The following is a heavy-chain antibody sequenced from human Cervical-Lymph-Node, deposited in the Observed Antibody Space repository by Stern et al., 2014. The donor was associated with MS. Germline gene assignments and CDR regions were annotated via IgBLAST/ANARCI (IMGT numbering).Heavy chain of an antibody. CDR2: ISVHSGNT. D-gene: IGHD3-16*02. CDR1: GYTFTSNG. CDR3: ARDRDHRLDV. Sequence: VQLVESGAEVKKPGASVKVSCKASGYTFTSNGIGWVRQAPGQGLEWMGWISVHSGNTNYAQSLQGRFTMTTDTSTRTAYMELRSLRSDDTAMYYCARDRDHRLDVWGQGTMVTVSS. J-gene: IGHJ3*01. V-gene: IGHV1-18*01.